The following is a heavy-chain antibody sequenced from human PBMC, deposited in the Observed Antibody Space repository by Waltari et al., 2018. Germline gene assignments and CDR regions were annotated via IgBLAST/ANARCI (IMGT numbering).Heavy chain of an antibody. D-gene: IGHD4-17*01. CDR1: GFTIRNFG. J-gene: IGHJ4*02. V-gene: IGHV3-21*03. CDR2: TTDGNAYL. Sequence: VQLVESGGGLVKPGGSLRLYWAGRGFTIRNFGMSWVRQAPGKGLEWVATTTDGNAYLYYADSVRGRFTVSTDNAKSSLYLQMNNLRAEDTGVYYCVRALTTPNDYWGRGTLVTVSS. CDR3: VRALTTPNDY.